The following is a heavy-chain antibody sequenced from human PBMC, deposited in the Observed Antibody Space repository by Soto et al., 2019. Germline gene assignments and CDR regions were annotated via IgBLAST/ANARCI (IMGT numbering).Heavy chain of an antibody. D-gene: IGHD3-3*01. CDR3: ARYYDFWSGYSLEYYYGMDV. V-gene: IGHV1-18*04. J-gene: IGHJ6*02. Sequence: ASVKVSCEASGYTFTSYGITWVRQAPGQGLEWMGWISAYNGNTNYAQKLQGRVTMTTDTSTSTAYMELRSLRSDDTAVYYCARYYDFWSGYSLEYYYGMDVWGQGTTVTVSS. CDR1: GYTFTSYG. CDR2: ISAYNGNT.